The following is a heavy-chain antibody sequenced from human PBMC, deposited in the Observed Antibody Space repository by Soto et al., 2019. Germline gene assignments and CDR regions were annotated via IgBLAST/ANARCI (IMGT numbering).Heavy chain of an antibody. Sequence: GSLGPACAASGSTFSDYYMSGIRQAPGKGLEWVSYISSSGSTIYYADSVKVRFTISRDNAKNSLYLQMNSLRAEDTAVYYCARAPDYYDSSGHSNWFDPWGQGTLVTV. CDR3: ARAPDYYDSSGHSNWFDP. J-gene: IGHJ5*02. D-gene: IGHD3-22*01. V-gene: IGHV3-11*01. CDR1: GSTFSDYY. CDR2: ISSSGSTI.